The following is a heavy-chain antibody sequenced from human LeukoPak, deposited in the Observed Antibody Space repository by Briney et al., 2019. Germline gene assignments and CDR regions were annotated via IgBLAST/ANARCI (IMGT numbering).Heavy chain of an antibody. V-gene: IGHV4-31*03. D-gene: IGHD2-2*01. Sequence: SQTLSLTCTVSGGSISSGGYYWSWIRQHPGKGLEWIGEINHSGSTNYNPSLKSRVTISVDTSKNQFSLKLSSVTAADTAVHYCARLNGHGGYCSSTSCHDAFDIWGQGTMVTVSS. CDR3: ARLNGHGGYCSSTSCHDAFDI. CDR1: GGSISSGGYY. CDR2: INHSGST. J-gene: IGHJ3*02.